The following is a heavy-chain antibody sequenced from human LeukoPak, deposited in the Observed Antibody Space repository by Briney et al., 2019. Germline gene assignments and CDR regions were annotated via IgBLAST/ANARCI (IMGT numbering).Heavy chain of an antibody. Sequence: SVKVSCKASGGTFSSYAISCVRQAPGQGLEWMGRIIPILGIANYAQKFQGRVTITADKSTSTAYMELSSLRSEDTAVYYCARDRPRSSGSYYYYGMDVWGQGTTVTVSS. CDR3: ARDRPRSSGSYYYYGMDV. D-gene: IGHD3-10*01. CDR2: IIPILGIA. J-gene: IGHJ6*02. V-gene: IGHV1-69*04. CDR1: GGTFSSYA.